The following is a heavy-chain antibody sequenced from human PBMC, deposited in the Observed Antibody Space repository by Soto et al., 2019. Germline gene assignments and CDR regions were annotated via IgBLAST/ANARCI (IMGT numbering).Heavy chain of an antibody. CDR2: IYYSGST. CDR1: GGSSIDGGGC. CDR3: STTIYSGGWSRDN. J-gene: IGHJ4*02. V-gene: IGHV4-31*11. D-gene: IGHD6-19*01. Sequence: TSEMLCLRWGVDGGSSIDGGGCWSRIKKHPGKGLEWIGYIYYSGSTYYNPSLKSRVTISVDLSKNQFSLELDSVTAADTAFYYCSTTIYSGGWSRDNWVQGTLVTVSS.